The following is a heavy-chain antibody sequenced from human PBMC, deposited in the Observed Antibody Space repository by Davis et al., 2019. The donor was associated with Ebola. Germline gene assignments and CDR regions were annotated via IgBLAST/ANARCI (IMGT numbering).Heavy chain of an antibody. CDR1: GGSISSSSYY. CDR2: IYYSGST. D-gene: IGHD6-13*01. Sequence: SETLSLTCTVSGGSISSSSYYWGWIRQPPGKGLEWIGSIYYSGSTNYNPSLKSRVTISVDTSKNQFSLKLSPVTAADTAVYYCAGSSWYKPGGYWGQGTLVTVSS. V-gene: IGHV4-39*07. J-gene: IGHJ4*02. CDR3: AGSSWYKPGGY.